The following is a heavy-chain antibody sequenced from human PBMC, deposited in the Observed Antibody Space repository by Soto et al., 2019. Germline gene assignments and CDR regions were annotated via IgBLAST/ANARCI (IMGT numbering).Heavy chain of an antibody. CDR1: GYTFTGYY. J-gene: IGHJ6*02. CDR2: INPNSGGT. CDR3: ARGGYSYGYYYYGMDV. Sequence: ASVKVSCKASGYTFTGYYMHWVRQAPGQGLEWMGWINPNSGGTNYAQKFQGWVTMTRDTPISTAYMELSRLRSDDTAVYYCARGGYSYGYYYYGMDVWGQGTTVTVSS. D-gene: IGHD5-18*01. V-gene: IGHV1-2*04.